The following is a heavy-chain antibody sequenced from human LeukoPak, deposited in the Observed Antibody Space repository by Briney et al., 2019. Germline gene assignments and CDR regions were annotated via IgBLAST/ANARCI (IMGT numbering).Heavy chain of an antibody. D-gene: IGHD6-6*01. Sequence: GSLRLSCAASGFTFSRYWMYWVRQGPGEGLEWSGEINHSGRTNYNPSLKSRVTTSVDTCNNQFSLKLSSVTAEDTAVYYCASTVFEYSSSSGRDNWFDPRWGQGTLVTVSS. J-gene: IGHJ5*02. V-gene: IGHV4-34*01. CDR2: INHSGRT. CDR1: GFTFSRYW. CDR3: ASTVFEYSSSSGRDNWFDPR.